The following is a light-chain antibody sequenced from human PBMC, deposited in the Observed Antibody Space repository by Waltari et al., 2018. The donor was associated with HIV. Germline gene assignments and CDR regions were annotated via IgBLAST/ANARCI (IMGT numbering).Light chain of an antibody. CDR3: QQTNSFPFT. V-gene: IGKV1-12*01. J-gene: IGKJ5*01. CDR1: QGISTR. Sequence: DIQMTQFPSSVSAYVGDRVTFTCREAQGISTRLAWYQQKPGTAPKLLISGASNLEPGVPSRFSGSGSGTSFSLTITSLQADDFAVYYCQQTNSFPFTFGQGTRVEIK. CDR2: GAS.